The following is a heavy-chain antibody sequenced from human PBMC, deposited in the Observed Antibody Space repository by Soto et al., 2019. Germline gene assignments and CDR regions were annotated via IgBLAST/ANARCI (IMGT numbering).Heavy chain of an antibody. V-gene: IGHV3-23*01. J-gene: IGHJ3*02. CDR3: AKGRVVVDAFDI. Sequence: PGGSLRLSCAASGFTFSSYAMSLVRQAPGKGLEWVSAISGSGGSTYYADSVKGRFTISRDNSKNTLYLQMNSLRAEDTAVYYCAKGRVVVDAFDIWGQGTMVTVSS. CDR1: GFTFSSYA. D-gene: IGHD2-15*01. CDR2: ISGSGGST.